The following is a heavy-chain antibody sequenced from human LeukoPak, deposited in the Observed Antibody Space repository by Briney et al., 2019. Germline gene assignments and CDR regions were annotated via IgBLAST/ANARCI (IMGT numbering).Heavy chain of an antibody. Sequence: SETLSLTCTVSGGSISSYYWSWIRQPAGKGLEWIGRIYTSGSTNYNPSLKSRVTMSVDTSKNQFSLKLSSVTAADTAVYYCARYYYDSSGHNWFDPWGQGTLVTVSS. CDR3: ARYYYDSSGHNWFDP. V-gene: IGHV4-4*07. CDR2: IYTSGST. D-gene: IGHD3-22*01. J-gene: IGHJ5*02. CDR1: GGSISSYY.